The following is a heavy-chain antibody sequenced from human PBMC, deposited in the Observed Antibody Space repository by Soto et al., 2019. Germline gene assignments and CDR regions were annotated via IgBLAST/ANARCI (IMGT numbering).Heavy chain of an antibody. V-gene: IGHV4-30-4*01. D-gene: IGHD2-15*01. J-gene: IGHJ3*02. Sequence: SETLSLTCTVSGGSISSGDYYWSWIRQPPGKGLEWIGYIYYSGSTYYNPSLKSRVTISIDTSKNQFSLKLSSVTAADTAVYYCARVRLDPYMDCSGGSCHIWGQGTMVTVSS. CDR2: IYYSGST. CDR3: ARVRLDPYMDCSGGSCHI. CDR1: GGSISSGDYY.